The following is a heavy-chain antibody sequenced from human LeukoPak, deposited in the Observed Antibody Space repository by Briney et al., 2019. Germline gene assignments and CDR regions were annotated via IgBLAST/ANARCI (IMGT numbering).Heavy chain of an antibody. CDR3: ARDREADVRAYYYDSSGYPLP. CDR2: IKQDGSEK. CDR1: GSTFSNAW. J-gene: IGHJ5*02. V-gene: IGHV3-7*01. Sequence: GGSLRLSCAASGSTFSNAWMSWVRQAPGKGLEWVANIKQDGSEKYYVDSVKGRFTISRDNAKNSLYLQMNSLRAEDTAVYYCARDREADVRAYYYDSSGYPLPWGQGTLVTVSS. D-gene: IGHD3-22*01.